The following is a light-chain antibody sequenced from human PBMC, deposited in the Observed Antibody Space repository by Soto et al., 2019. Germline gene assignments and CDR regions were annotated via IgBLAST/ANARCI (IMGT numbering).Light chain of an antibody. Sequence: EIVMTHSPASLSVSPGETATLSCRASQRVGINLAWYQQKPGQAPRLLIYAASARATGIPARFSGSGSGTDFTLTISSLQSEDFAVYYRQQYNNWPYTFGQGTKVDIK. J-gene: IGKJ2*01. V-gene: IGKV3-15*01. CDR3: QQYNNWPYT. CDR1: QRVGIN. CDR2: AAS.